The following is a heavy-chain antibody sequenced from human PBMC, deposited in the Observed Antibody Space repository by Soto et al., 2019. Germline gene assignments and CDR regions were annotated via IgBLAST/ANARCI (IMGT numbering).Heavy chain of an antibody. CDR3: GRGRTQPLESWFDP. CDR1: GASISGFY. V-gene: IGHV4-4*07. CDR2: IYATGTT. D-gene: IGHD6-13*01. J-gene: IGHJ5*02. Sequence: SETLSLTCTVSGASISGFYWSWIRKSAGKGLEWMGRIYATGTTDYNPSLKSRVMMSLDTSKKQFSLKLRSVTAADTAVSYCGRGRTQPLESWFDPCGQGISVTVFS.